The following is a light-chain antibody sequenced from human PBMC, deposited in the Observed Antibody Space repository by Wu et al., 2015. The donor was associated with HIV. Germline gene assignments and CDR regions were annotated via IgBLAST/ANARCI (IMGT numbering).Light chain of an antibody. CDR3: QHYGSLPLT. J-gene: IGKJ4*01. CDR2: DAS. V-gene: IGKV3D-20*01. Sequence: LAPRLLIYDASSRATGIPDRFSGSGSGTDFTLTISRLEPEDFAVYYCQHYGSLPLTFGGGTKVEIK.